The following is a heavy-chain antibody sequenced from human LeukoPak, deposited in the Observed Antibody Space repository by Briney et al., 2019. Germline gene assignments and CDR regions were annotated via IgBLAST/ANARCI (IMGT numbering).Heavy chain of an antibody. CDR3: RRKGLVDFAC. CDR2: IRRRAYGGEA. Sequence: PGQSLRLSCTASGFAFYDFAMSWVRQPAGKGLEWVGFIRRRAYGGEAEYAASVKGRFIISRENSNGNAYLQMNSLKTKDTAVYYCRRKGLVDFACWGEGARVIVS. J-gene: IGHJ4*02. CDR1: GFAFYDFA. V-gene: IGHV3-49*04.